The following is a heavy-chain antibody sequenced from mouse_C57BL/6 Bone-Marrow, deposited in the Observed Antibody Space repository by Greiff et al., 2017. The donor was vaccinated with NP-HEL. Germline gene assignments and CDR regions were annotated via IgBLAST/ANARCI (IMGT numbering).Heavy chain of an antibody. J-gene: IGHJ2*01. D-gene: IGHD2-3*01. V-gene: IGHV5-6*01. Sequence: EVQRVESGGDLVKPGGSLKLSCAASGFTFSSYGMSWVRQTPDKRLEWVATISSGGSYTYYPDSVKGRFTISRDNAKNTLYLQMSSLKSEDTAMYYCARRRDYDGYFFDYWGQGTTLTVSS. CDR2: ISSGGSYT. CDR1: GFTFSSYG. CDR3: ARRRDYDGYFFDY.